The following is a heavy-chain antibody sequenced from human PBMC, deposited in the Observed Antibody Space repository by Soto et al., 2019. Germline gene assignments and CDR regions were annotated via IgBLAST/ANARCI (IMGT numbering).Heavy chain of an antibody. CDR1: GFTFSSYA. V-gene: IGHV3-30-3*01. J-gene: IGHJ4*02. CDR2: ISYDGSNK. D-gene: IGHD4-17*01. CDR3: ARSPEQRATVPNFHY. Sequence: QVQLVESGGGVVQPGRSLRLSCAASGFTFSSYAMHWVRQAPGKGLEGVAVISYDGSNKYYADSVNGRFTISRDNSKNTPYLQMNSLRAEGTAVYYCARSPEQRATVPNFHYWGQGTLVTVSS.